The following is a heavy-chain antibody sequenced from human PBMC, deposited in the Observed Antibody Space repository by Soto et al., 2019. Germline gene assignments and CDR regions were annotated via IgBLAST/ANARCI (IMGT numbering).Heavy chain of an antibody. V-gene: IGHV4-59*01. D-gene: IGHD6-13*01. Sequence: NPSETLSLTCTVSGGSMIASYWNWMLQPPGKGLQWIGYTYYSGSTTYNPSLRSRVTISVDSSKNQFSLKLDSVTPADTAVYYCARVRGTAGKRYFDYWGPGTLVTVSS. CDR1: GGSMIASY. J-gene: IGHJ4*02. CDR2: TYYSGST. CDR3: ARVRGTAGKRYFDY.